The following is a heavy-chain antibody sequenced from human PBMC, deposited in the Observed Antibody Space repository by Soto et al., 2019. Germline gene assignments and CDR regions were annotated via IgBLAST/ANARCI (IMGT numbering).Heavy chain of an antibody. J-gene: IGHJ5*02. CDR3: AMGRGQQLVNPNWFDP. V-gene: IGHV6-1*01. Sequence: PSQTLSLTCAISGDSVSSNSAAWNWIRQSPSRGLEWLGRTYYRSKWYNDYAVSVKSRITINPDTSKNQFSLQLNSVTPEDTAVYYCAMGRGQQLVNPNWFDPWGQGTLVTVSS. CDR1: GDSVSSNSAA. D-gene: IGHD6-13*01. CDR2: TYYRSKWYN.